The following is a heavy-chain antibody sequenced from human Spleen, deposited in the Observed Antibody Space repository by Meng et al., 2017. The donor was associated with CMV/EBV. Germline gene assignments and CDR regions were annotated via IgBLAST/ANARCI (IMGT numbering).Heavy chain of an antibody. J-gene: IGHJ4*02. CDR2: IKQDGSEK. CDR1: GFTFRKYT. Sequence: GGSLRLSCAASGFTFRKYTMNWVRRAPGKGLEWVANIKQDGSEKYYVDSVKGRFTISRDNAKNSLYLQMNSLRVEDTAVYYCARWRPRIDYWGQGTLVTVSS. D-gene: IGHD3-3*01. CDR3: ARWRPRIDY. V-gene: IGHV3-7*01.